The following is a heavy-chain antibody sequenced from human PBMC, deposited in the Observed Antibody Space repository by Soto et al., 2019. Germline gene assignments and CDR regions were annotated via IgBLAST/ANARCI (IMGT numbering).Heavy chain of an antibody. CDR3: ARAPIPNWNYYGMDV. Sequence: QVQLQESGPGQVKPSQTLSLTCTVSGGSVNSGGYHWSWIRQHAGKGLEWIGDIYYSGSTYYNPSLKSRVTISIDTSTNHFSLHLSALTAADTAVYYCARAPIPNWNYYGMDVWGQGTTVTVSS. D-gene: IGHD1-1*01. CDR1: GGSVNSGGYH. V-gene: IGHV4-31*03. CDR2: IYYSGST. J-gene: IGHJ6*02.